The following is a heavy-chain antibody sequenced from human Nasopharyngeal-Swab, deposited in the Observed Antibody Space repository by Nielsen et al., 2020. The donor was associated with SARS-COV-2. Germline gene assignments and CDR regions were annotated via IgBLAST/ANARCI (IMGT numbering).Heavy chain of an antibody. Sequence: SLKISCAASGFTFDDYAMHWVRQAPGKGLEWVSGISWNSGSIGYADSVKGRFTISRDNAKNSLYLQMNSLRAKDTALYYCATDGSDGPSYWGQGTLVTVSS. CDR2: ISWNSGSI. D-gene: IGHD2-8*01. V-gene: IGHV3-9*01. J-gene: IGHJ4*02. CDR1: GFTFDDYA. CDR3: ATDGSDGPSY.